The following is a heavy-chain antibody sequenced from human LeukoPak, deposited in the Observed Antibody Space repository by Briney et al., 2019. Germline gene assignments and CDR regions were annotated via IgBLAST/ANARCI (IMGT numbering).Heavy chain of an antibody. J-gene: IGHJ4*02. CDR3: AREKGSSGYPYYFDY. CDR2: IKQDGSEK. V-gene: IGHV3-7*01. D-gene: IGHD3-22*01. Sequence: GRSLRLSCAASGFTFDDYAMHWVRQAPGKGLEWVANIKQDGSEKYYVDSVKGRFTISRDNAKNSLYLQMNSLRAEDTAVYYCAREKGSSGYPYYFDYWGQGTLVTVSS. CDR1: GFTFDDYA.